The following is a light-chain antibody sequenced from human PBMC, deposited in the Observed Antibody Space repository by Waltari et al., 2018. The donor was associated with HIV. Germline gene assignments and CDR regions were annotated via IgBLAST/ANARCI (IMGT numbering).Light chain of an antibody. CDR3: SSYTSYSRLV. CDR1: SIAIRGFSQ. V-gene: IGLV2-14*01. CDR2: DVS. Sequence: QTALTQPASVSGSPGQSITISCSGPSIAIRGFSQVSWFQHHPGKAPKLIMFDVSIRPSGLSNRFSGSKSGITASLTISGLQTEDEADYYCSSYTSYSRLVFGTGTKVTV. J-gene: IGLJ1*01.